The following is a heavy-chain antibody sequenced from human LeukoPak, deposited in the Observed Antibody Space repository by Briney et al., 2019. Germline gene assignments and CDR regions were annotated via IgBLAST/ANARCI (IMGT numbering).Heavy chain of an antibody. CDR3: ARDAESYSLGIAVAGKYYFDY. V-gene: IGHV1-46*01. J-gene: IGHJ4*02. CDR1: GYTFTSYY. Sequence: ASVKVSCKASGYTFTSYYMHWVRQAPGQGLEWMGIINPSGGSTSYAQKFQGRVSMTRDTSTSTVYMELSSLRSAGTAVYYCARDAESYSLGIAVAGKYYFDYWGQGTLVTVSS. D-gene: IGHD6-19*01. CDR2: INPSGGST.